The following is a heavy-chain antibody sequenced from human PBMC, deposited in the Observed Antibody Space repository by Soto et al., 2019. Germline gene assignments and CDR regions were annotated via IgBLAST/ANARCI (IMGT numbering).Heavy chain of an antibody. CDR3: AKAYLSTLYYFDY. CDR1: GFTFSSYA. D-gene: IGHD2-21*01. J-gene: IGHJ4*02. Sequence: GGSLRLSCAASGFTFSSYAMSWVRQPPGKGLEWVSGISTGGGSTYYADSVKGWFTISRDNPKNTLYLQMNSLRAEDTAVYYCAKAYLSTLYYFDYWGQGALVTVSS. CDR2: ISTGGGST. V-gene: IGHV3-23*01.